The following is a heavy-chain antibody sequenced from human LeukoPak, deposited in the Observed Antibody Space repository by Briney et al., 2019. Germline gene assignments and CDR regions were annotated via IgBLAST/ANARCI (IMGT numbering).Heavy chain of an antibody. CDR1: GFSVNNYG. V-gene: IGHV3-33*01. D-gene: IGHD2-21*02. Sequence: PGRSLRLSCAASGFSVNNYGLHWVRQAPGRGLEWVAFAWYDGSNKYYADSVKGRFTISRDNSKNTLYLQMNSLRAEDTAVYYCARDPCGGDCPLDYWGQGALVTVSS. J-gene: IGHJ4*02. CDR2: AWYDGSNK. CDR3: ARDPCGGDCPLDY.